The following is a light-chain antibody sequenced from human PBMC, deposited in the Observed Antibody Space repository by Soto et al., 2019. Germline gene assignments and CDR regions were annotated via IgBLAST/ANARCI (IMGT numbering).Light chain of an antibody. V-gene: IGKV3-11*01. CDR3: QQYGTSEII. CDR1: HSVGTN. CDR2: YAS. Sequence: EVVLTQSPATLSLSPGQRATLSCRASHSVGTNLMWYQQKPGQPPRLLISYASNRATGIPGRFSGGGSGTDFTLTISSLEPEDFAVFYCQQYGTSEIIFGQGTRLEIK. J-gene: IGKJ5*01.